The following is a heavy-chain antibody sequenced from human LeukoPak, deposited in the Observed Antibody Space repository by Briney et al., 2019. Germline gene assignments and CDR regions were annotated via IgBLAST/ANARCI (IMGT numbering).Heavy chain of an antibody. Sequence: GGSLRLSCAASGFTFSSYDMHWVRQATGKGLEWVSAIGTAGDTYYPGSVKGRFTISRENAKNSLYLQMNSLRAGDTAVYYCARGRGYCSSTSCSNTLLDYWGQGTPVTVSS. CDR3: ARGRGYCSSTSCSNTLLDY. V-gene: IGHV3-13*01. J-gene: IGHJ4*02. CDR2: IGTAGDT. CDR1: GFTFSSYD. D-gene: IGHD2-2*01.